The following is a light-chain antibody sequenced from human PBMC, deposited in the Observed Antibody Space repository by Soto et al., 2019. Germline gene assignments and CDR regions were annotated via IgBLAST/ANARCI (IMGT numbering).Light chain of an antibody. CDR3: AAWDDSLNGVV. V-gene: IGLV1-44*01. CDR1: SSNIGSNT. J-gene: IGLJ2*01. CDR2: SNN. Sequence: QSALTHPPSASGTPGQRVTISCSGSSSNIGSNTVNWYQQLPGTAPKLLIYSNNQRPSGVPDRFSGSKSGTSVSLAISGLQSEDEADYYCAAWDDSLNGVVFGGGTKLTVL.